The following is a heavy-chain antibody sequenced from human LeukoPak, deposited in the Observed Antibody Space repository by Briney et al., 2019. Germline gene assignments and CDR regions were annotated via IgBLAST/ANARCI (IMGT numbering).Heavy chain of an antibody. V-gene: IGHV4-39*01. CDR2: IYYSGST. D-gene: IGHD6-19*01. CDR3: ARLFSYSSGWLGAFDI. Sequence: TFSSYAMSWIRQPPGKGLEWIGSIYYSGSTYYNPSLKSRVTISVDTSKNQFSLKLSSVTAADTAVYYCARLFSYSSGWLGAFDIWGQGTMVTVSS. J-gene: IGHJ3*02. CDR1: TFSSYA.